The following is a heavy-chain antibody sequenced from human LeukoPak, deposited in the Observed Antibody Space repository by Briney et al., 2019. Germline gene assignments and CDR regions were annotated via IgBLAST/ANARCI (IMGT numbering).Heavy chain of an antibody. Sequence: SETLSLTCTVSGGSISSSSYYWGWIRQPPGKGLEWIGSIYYSGSTYYNPSLKSRVTISVDMSKNQFSLKLSSVTAADTAVYYCARPGDYYDSSGYFDYWGQGTLVTVSS. J-gene: IGHJ4*02. CDR3: ARPGDYYDSSGYFDY. D-gene: IGHD3-22*01. V-gene: IGHV4-39*01. CDR1: GGSISSSSYY. CDR2: IYYSGST.